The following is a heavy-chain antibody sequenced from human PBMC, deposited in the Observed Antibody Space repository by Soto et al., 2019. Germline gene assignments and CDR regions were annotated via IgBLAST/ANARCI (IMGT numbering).Heavy chain of an antibody. V-gene: IGHV3-13*01. Sequence: EVQLVESGGGLVQPGGSLRLSCAASGFTFSSYDMHWVRQVAGKGLEWVSAIGVAGDTYYPDSVKGRVTISRENAKNSLYLQMNRLRAEDTAVYYCASGGWGSSWYEGGSRIDYWGQGTLVTVSS. J-gene: IGHJ4*02. D-gene: IGHD6-13*01. CDR3: ASGGWGSSWYEGGSRIDY. CDR2: IGVAGDT. CDR1: GFTFSSYD.